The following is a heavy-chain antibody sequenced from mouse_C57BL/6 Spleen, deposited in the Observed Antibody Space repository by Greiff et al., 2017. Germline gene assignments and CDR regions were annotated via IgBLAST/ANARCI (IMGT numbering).Heavy chain of an antibody. Sequence: EVQLQQSGPELVKPGASVKISCTASGYSFTGYYMNWVKQSPEKSLEWIGEINPSTGDTNYNQKFKAKATLTVDKSSSTAYLQLKSLTSDDSAVYYCARVDYDYPFAGWGQGTLVTVAA. CDR1: GYSFTGYY. D-gene: IGHD2-4*01. V-gene: IGHV1-42*01. CDR3: ARVDYDYPFAG. CDR2: INPSTGDT. J-gene: IGHJ3*01.